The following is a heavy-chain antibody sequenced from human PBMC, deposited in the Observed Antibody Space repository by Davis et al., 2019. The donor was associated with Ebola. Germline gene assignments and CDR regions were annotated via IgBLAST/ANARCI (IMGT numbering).Heavy chain of an antibody. CDR3: AKTWPYDFWSGYYEAWHAFDI. D-gene: IGHD3-3*01. CDR2: ISYDGNNK. V-gene: IGHV3-30-3*02. Sequence: GESLKISCVASGFTFSSYALHWVRQAPGKGLEWVALISYDGNNKHYGDSVKDRFTISRDKSKNTLYLQMNSLRGEDTAVYYCAKTWPYDFWSGYYEAWHAFDIWGQGTMVTVSS. J-gene: IGHJ3*02. CDR1: GFTFSSYA.